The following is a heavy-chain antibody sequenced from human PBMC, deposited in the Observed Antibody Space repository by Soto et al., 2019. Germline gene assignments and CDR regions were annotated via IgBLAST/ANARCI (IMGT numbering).Heavy chain of an antibody. CDR2: VSGGSGVT. D-gene: IGHD1-1*01. CDR1: GFSFSTYG. J-gene: IGHJ5*02. CDR3: TRWNGYGDL. V-gene: IGHV3-23*01. Sequence: EMQLLESGGGLVHPGVSLRLSCVVSGFSFSTYGVTWVRQAPGKGLEWVCGVSGGSGVTHYTDSVKGRFTISGDDSKNTVYLQMHSLRGEDTAVYYCTRWNGYGDLWGQGTLVTVSS.